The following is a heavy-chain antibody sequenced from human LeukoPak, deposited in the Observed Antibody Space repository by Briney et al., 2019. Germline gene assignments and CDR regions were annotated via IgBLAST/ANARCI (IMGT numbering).Heavy chain of an antibody. D-gene: IGHD6-19*01. CDR1: GGSISTSNYY. J-gene: IGHJ4*02. V-gene: IGHV4-39*07. CDR2: IYYSGST. CDR3: ARGRDRLTGYSSGWYRGGGLFDY. Sequence: SETLSLTCTVSGGSISTSNYYWGWVRQPPGRGLEWIGSIYYSGSTYYNPSPKSRVTISVDTSKNQFSLKLSSVTAADTAVYYCARGRDRLTGYSSGWYRGGGLFDYWGQGTLVTVSS.